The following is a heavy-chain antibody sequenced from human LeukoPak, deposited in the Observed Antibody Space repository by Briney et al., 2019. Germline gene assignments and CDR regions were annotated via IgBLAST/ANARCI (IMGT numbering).Heavy chain of an antibody. J-gene: IGHJ6*03. CDR3: ARDSYGSGSSYNDYYYYMDV. Sequence: SETLSLTCTVSGGSVSGSYWSWVRQSPGKGLEWIGYIYYSGATNYNPSLKSRVSIPIDTSKNQFSLKLSSVTPEDTAVYYCARDSYGSGSSYNDYYYYMDVWGKGTTVTIS. D-gene: IGHD3-10*01. CDR2: IYYSGAT. CDR1: GGSVSGSY. V-gene: IGHV4-59*02.